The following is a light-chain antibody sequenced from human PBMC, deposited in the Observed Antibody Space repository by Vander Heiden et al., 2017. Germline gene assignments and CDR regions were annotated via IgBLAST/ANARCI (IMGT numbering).Light chain of an antibody. J-gene: IGLJ2*01. V-gene: IGLV1-47*01. CDR3: AAWDDSLSGVV. CDR1: SSNIGSNY. Sequence: QSVLTQPPSASETPGQRVTISCSGSSSNIGSNYVYWYPQLPGTAPKLLIHRNIYRPSGVPDRLSGSKSGTPASLAISGLRSEDEADYYCAAWDDSLSGVVFGGGTKLTVL. CDR2: RNI.